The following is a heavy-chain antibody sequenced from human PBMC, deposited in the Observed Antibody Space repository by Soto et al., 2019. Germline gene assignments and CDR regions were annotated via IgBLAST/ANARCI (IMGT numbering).Heavy chain of an antibody. CDR2: IWYDGSNK. CDR3: ARAQVYCSSSSPYFDY. Sequence: QVQLVESGGGVVQPGRSLRLSCAASGFTFSSYGMHWVRQAPGKGLEWVAVIWYDGSNKYYADSVKGRFTISRDNSKNTLYLQLNSLRAEDTAVYYCARAQVYCSSSSPYFDYWGQGTLVTVSS. V-gene: IGHV3-33*01. J-gene: IGHJ4*02. CDR1: GFTFSSYG. D-gene: IGHD6-6*01.